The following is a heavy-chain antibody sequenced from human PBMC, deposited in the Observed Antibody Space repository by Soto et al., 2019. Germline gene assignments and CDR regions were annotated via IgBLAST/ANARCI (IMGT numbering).Heavy chain of an antibody. CDR2: ISSSSSTI. J-gene: IGHJ3*02. V-gene: IGHV3-48*01. Sequence: GGSLRLSCAASGFTFSSYSMNWVRQAPGKGLEWVSYISSSSSTIYYADSVKGRFTISRDNAKNSLYLQMNSLRAEDTAVYYCARDYYDILTGLGRDAFDIWGQGTMVTVSS. D-gene: IGHD3-9*01. CDR1: GFTFSSYS. CDR3: ARDYYDILTGLGRDAFDI.